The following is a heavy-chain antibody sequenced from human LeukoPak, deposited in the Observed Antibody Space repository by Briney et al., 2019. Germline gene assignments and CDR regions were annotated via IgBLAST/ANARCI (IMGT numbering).Heavy chain of an antibody. CDR1: GFTVSSNY. CDR3: ARGEEYLGQGRPFDI. CDR2: IYPNGNT. Sequence: GGSLRLSCAASGFTVSSNYMNWVRQAPGKGLEWVSMIYPNGNTFYTDSVKGRFTISRDNSKNTLDLQMNSLRAEDTAVYYCARGEEYLGQGRPFDIWGQGTMVTVSS. V-gene: IGHV3-66*01. J-gene: IGHJ3*02. D-gene: IGHD3-16*01.